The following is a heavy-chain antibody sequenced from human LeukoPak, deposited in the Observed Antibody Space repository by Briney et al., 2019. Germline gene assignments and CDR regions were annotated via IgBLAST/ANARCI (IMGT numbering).Heavy chain of an antibody. D-gene: IGHD3-10*01. V-gene: IGHV4-38-2*01. CDR1: GYSISRGYY. Sequence: SETLSLTCGVSGYSISRGYYWAWIRQPPGKGLEWIGTIYHTGSTYYTPSLGSRVTISVDTSKNEFSLNLNSVTAADTAVYYCARAGWIITSGIDYWGQGALVTVSS. CDR2: IYHTGST. J-gene: IGHJ4*02. CDR3: ARAGWIITSGIDY.